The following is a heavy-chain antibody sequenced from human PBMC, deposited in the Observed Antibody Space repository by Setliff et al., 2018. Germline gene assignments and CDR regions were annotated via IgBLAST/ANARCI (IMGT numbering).Heavy chain of an antibody. CDR3: AGRPLFGVVIAGVAGKELDY. Sequence: SETLSLTCAVYGGSFSDNNWWSWVRQPPGKGLEWIGEIYHSGSANYNPSLKSRVTTSVDKSKNQFSLKIYSMTAADTAVYYCAGRPLFGVVIAGVAGKELDYWGQGIRVTVSS. D-gene: IGHD3-3*01. CDR2: IYHSGSA. V-gene: IGHV4-4*02. J-gene: IGHJ4*02. CDR1: GGSFSDNNW.